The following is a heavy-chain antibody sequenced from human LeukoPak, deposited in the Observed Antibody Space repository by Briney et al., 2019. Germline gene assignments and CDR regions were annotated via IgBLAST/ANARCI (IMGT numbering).Heavy chain of an antibody. CDR2: ISGSGGST. CDR1: GFTFSSYA. V-gene: IGHV3-23*01. CDR3: AKDSSSQYQLLSGGDY. Sequence: GGSLRLSCAASGFTFSSYAMSWVRQAPGKGLEWVSAISGSGGSTYYADSVKGRFTISRDNSKNTLYLQMNSLRAEDTAVYYCAKDSSSQYQLLSGGDYWGQGTLVTVSS. D-gene: IGHD2-2*01. J-gene: IGHJ4*02.